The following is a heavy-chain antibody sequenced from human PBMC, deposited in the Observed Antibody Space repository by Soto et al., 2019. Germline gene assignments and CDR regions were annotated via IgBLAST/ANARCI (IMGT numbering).Heavy chain of an antibody. J-gene: IGHJ4*02. CDR1: GGSVSSGGFS. V-gene: IGHV4-30-2*01. CDR3: GRGGDYYFDS. CDR2: IYPSRST. D-gene: IGHD2-21*01. Sequence: HLQLQESGSGLVKPSQTLSLTCTVSGGSVSSGGFSWSSILQPPGTGLESIGYIYPSRSTYYKPPLKRRVTISLDRSKSQFSLKLTSVTAADSAVYYCGRGGDYYFDSWGQGTLGTVSS.